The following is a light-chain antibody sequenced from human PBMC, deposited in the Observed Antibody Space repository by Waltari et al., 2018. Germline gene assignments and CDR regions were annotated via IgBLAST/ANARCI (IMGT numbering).Light chain of an antibody. Sequence: EIVLTQSPATLSLSPGGRATLSCRASQTVRTYFAWYQQKPGQAPRLPLIDASSRATGIPAKFSGSGSGTDFTLTVSNLEPEDFAIYYCQQRSNWPYTFGQGTRVESK. J-gene: IGKJ2*01. CDR3: QQRSNWPYT. V-gene: IGKV3-11*01. CDR1: QTVRTY. CDR2: DAS.